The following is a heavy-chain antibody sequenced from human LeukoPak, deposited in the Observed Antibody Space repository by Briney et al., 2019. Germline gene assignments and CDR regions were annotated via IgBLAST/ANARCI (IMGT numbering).Heavy chain of an antibody. CDR2: IGTAGVT. CDR3: SRGGAPAGYAYDI. CDR1: GFTFRNFD. V-gene: IGHV3-13*01. J-gene: IGHJ3*02. Sequence: GGSLRLSCTTSGFTFRNFDLHWVRQATGEGLEWVSAIGTAGVTYYPDSVKGRFTISRDNAKNSFYLQMNNLRVGDTAVYYCSRGGAPAGYAYDIWGHGTVVTVSS. D-gene: IGHD6-13*01.